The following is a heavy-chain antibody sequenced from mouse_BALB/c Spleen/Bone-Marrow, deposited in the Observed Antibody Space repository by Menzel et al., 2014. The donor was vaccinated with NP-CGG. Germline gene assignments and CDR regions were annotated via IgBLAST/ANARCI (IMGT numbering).Heavy chain of an antibody. J-gene: IGHJ2*01. CDR1: GYTFTDTW. Sequence: VQLQQSGPELAKPGASVKMSCKASGYTFTDTWIHWIKQRPGQGLEWIGYINPSTGYAEYNQNFKDKATLTVDKSSSTAYMQLSSLTSEDSAVYYCARDYWGQGTTLPVSS. V-gene: IGHV1-7*01. CDR2: INPSTGYA. CDR3: ARDY.